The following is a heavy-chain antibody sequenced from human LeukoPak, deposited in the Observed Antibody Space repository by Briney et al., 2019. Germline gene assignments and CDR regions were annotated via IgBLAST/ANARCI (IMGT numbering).Heavy chain of an antibody. V-gene: IGHV3-48*03. Sequence: GGSLRLSCAASGFTFSSYEMNWVRQAPGKGLEWVSYISSSGSTIYYADSVKGRFTISRDNAKNSLYLQMNSPRAEDTAVYYCARDSDYGDYWGQGSLVPVSS. J-gene: IGHJ4*02. CDR3: ARDSDYGDY. D-gene: IGHD4-17*01. CDR1: GFTFSSYE. CDR2: ISSSGSTI.